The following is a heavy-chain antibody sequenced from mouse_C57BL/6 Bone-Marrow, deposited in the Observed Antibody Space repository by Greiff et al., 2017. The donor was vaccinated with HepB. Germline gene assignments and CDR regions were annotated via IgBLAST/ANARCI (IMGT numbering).Heavy chain of an antibody. D-gene: IGHD1-1*01. CDR1: GYTFTSYG. CDR3: ARDYYGSSGVAY. Sequence: VKLVESGAELARPGASVKLSCKASGYTFTSYGISWVKQRTGQGLEWIGEIYPRSGNTYYNEKFKGKATLTADKSSSTAYMQLRSLTSEDSAVYFCARDYYGSSGVAYWGQGTMVTVSA. V-gene: IGHV1-81*01. CDR2: IYPRSGNT. J-gene: IGHJ3*01.